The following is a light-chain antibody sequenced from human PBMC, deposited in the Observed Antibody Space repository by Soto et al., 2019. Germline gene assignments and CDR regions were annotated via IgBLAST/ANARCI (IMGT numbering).Light chain of an antibody. CDR3: AAWDDSLNGVL. J-gene: IGLJ2*01. CDR2: GDH. CDR1: SSNIGSST. Sequence: QAVLTQPPSASGTPGQRVTISCSGSSSNIGSSTVSWYHQLPGSAPKLLIFGDHQRPSGIPDRFSGSKSGTSASLAISGLQSDDEADYYCAAWDDSLNGVLFGGGTKVTVL. V-gene: IGLV1-44*01.